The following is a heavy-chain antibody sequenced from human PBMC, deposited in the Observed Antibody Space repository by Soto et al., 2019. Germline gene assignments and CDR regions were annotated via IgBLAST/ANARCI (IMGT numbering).Heavy chain of an antibody. Sequence: PSETLSLTCAVYGGSFSGYYWSWIRQPPGKGLEWIGEINHSGSTNYNPSLKSRVTISVDTSKNQFSLKLSSVTAADTAVYYCARGANKAYCGGDCSYYYGMDVWGQGTTVTVSS. D-gene: IGHD2-21*02. V-gene: IGHV4-34*09. CDR3: ARGANKAYCGGDCSYYYGMDV. CDR1: GGSFSGYY. CDR2: INHSGST. J-gene: IGHJ6*02.